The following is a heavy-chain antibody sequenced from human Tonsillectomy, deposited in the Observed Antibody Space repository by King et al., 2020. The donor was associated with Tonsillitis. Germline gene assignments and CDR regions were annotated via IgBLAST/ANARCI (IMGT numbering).Heavy chain of an antibody. CDR1: GFAFRSYG. CDR2: ISFDATRK. J-gene: IGHJ4*02. V-gene: IGHV3-33*05. D-gene: IGHD6-19*01. Sequence: VQLVESGGGVVQPGRSLSLSCAASGFAFRSYGMHWVRQAPGKGLEWVAVISFDATRKNYADSVKGRFTISRDNSKNTLYLQMNSLGGEDTAVYYCARERLYSSGWGIDYWGQGSLAT. CDR3: ARERLYSSGWGIDY.